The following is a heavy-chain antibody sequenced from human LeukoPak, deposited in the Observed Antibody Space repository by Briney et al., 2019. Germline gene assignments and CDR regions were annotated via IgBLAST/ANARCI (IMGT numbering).Heavy chain of an antibody. CDR2: IKQDGSEK. Sequence: GGSLRLSCAASGFTFGSYWMSWVRQAPGKGLEWVANIKQDGSEKYSVDSLRGRFTISRDNAKNSLYLQMNSLRAEDTAVYYCARLGFLEWDNYYYMDVWGKGTTVTISS. D-gene: IGHD3-3*01. CDR1: GFTFGSYW. J-gene: IGHJ6*03. CDR3: ARLGFLEWDNYYYMDV. V-gene: IGHV3-7*01.